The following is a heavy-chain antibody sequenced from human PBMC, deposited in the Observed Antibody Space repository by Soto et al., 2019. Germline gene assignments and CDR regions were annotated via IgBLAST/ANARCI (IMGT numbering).Heavy chain of an antibody. D-gene: IGHD1-26*01. CDR2: IYYSGSA. V-gene: IGHV4-59*01. Sequence: SETLSLTCTVSGGSISGYYWSWIRQPPGKGLEWIGYIYYSGSANYNPSLKGRVTISVDTSKNQFSLKLTSVTAADTAVYYCARGGNGRGVWGKGTTVTVSS. CDR3: ARGGNGRGV. J-gene: IGHJ6*04. CDR1: GGSISGYY.